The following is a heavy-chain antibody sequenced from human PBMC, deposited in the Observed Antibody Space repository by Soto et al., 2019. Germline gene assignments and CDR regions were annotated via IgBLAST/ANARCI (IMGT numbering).Heavy chain of an antibody. J-gene: IGHJ4*02. V-gene: IGHV3-11*01. D-gene: IGHD3-3*01. Sequence: QVQLVESGGGLVKPGGSLRLSCAASGFTFSDYYMSWIRQAPGKGLGWVSYISSSGSTIYYADSVKGRFTISRDNAKNSLYLQMNSLRAEDTAVYYCARSEVGSITIFGVVITYFDYWGQGTLVTVSS. CDR1: GFTFSDYY. CDR3: ARSEVGSITIFGVVITYFDY. CDR2: ISSSGSTI.